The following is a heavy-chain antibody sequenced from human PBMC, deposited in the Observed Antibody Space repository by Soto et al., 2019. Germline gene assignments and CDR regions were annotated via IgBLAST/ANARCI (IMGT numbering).Heavy chain of an antibody. CDR1: GSTFSDYW. D-gene: IGHD3-3*01. V-gene: IGHV3-7*03. Sequence: EVQLVESGGGLVQPGGSLRLSCAASGSTFSDYWMTWVRQAPGKGLEWVANIEQDGSKEYYVDSVKGRFTISRDNAQNSLYRQMHSLRVDDTAIYYCARGGFLGNWFDTWGQGTLVTVSS. CDR2: IEQDGSKE. CDR3: ARGGFLGNWFDT. J-gene: IGHJ5*02.